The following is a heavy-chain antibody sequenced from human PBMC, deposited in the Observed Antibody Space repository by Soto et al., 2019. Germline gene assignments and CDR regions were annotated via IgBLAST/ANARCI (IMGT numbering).Heavy chain of an antibody. D-gene: IGHD3-3*01. CDR1: GGTFSSYA. J-gene: IGHJ6*01. V-gene: IGHV1-69*06. Sequence: SVKVYCKASGGTFSSYAISWVRQAPGQGLEWMGGIIPIFGTANYAQKFQGRVTITADKSTSTAYMELSSLRSEDTAVYYCAREEHYDFCRVYSKSYYGTVVWGQGTTVIVFS. CDR3: AREEHYDFCRVYSKSYYGTVV. CDR2: IIPIFGTA.